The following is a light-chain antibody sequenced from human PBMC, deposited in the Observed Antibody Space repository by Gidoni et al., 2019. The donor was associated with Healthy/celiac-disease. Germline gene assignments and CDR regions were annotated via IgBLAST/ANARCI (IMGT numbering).Light chain of an antibody. Sequence: SYELTQPPSVSVSPGQTARITCSVDALPKKYAYWYQQKSGQAPVLVIYEDSKRPSGIPERFSGSSSGTMATLTISGAQVEDEADYYCYSTDSSGNHRVFGGGTKLTV. CDR1: ALPKKY. CDR2: EDS. CDR3: YSTDSSGNHRV. J-gene: IGLJ3*02. V-gene: IGLV3-10*01.